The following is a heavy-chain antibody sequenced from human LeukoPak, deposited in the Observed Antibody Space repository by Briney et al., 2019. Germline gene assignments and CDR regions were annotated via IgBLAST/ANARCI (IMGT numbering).Heavy chain of an antibody. Sequence: PGGSLRLSCAASGFTFSSYAMHWVRQAPGKGLEWVAVISYDGSNKYYADSVKGRFTISRDNSKNTLYLQMNSLRAEDTAVYYCAKDPTPLLWFGVEGWPEFDYWGQGTLVTVSS. CDR3: AKDPTPLLWFGVEGWPEFDY. V-gene: IGHV3-30-3*01. CDR1: GFTFSSYA. J-gene: IGHJ4*02. CDR2: ISYDGSNK. D-gene: IGHD3-10*01.